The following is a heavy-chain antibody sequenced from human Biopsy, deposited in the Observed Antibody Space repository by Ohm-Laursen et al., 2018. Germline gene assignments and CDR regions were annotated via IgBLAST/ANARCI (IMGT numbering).Heavy chain of an antibody. J-gene: IGHJ1*01. CDR3: VRQGGYFQN. Sequence: SQTLSLTCSVSGGSVGSGTFHWGWIRQPPGKGLEWIGHVYYTGNTNYNPSLKSRVTISMDMSKNQFPLRLSSVTAADTAVYYCVRQGGYFQNWGPGSQVAVSS. D-gene: IGHD5-12*01. CDR1: GGSVGSGTFH. V-gene: IGHV4-61*01. CDR2: VYYTGNT.